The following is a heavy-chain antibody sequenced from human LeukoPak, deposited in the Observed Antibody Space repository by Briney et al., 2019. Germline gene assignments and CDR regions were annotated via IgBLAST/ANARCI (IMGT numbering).Heavy chain of an antibody. V-gene: IGHV3-74*01. J-gene: IGHJ4*02. CDR3: ARGRTYSFDY. CDR1: GFTFSNYW. Sequence: TRRSLRLSCAASGFTFSNYWMHWVRQAPGQGLVWVSRVHSDGRSPTYADSVKGLFTISRDNAKNTLYLQMNSLRVEDTAVYYWARGRTYSFDYWGRGTLVTVSS. CDR2: VHSDGRSP.